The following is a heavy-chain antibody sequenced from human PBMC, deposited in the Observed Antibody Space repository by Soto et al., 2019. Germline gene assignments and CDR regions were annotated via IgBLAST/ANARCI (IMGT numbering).Heavy chain of an antibody. V-gene: IGHV3-33*01. D-gene: IGHD6-13*01. CDR1: GFTFSSYG. CDR3: ARWGIAAGDY. CDR2: IWYYGNNK. J-gene: IGHJ4*02. Sequence: QVQLVESGGGVVQPGRSLRLSCAASGFTFSSYGMHWVRQAPGKGLEWVAVIWYYGNNKYYADSVKGRFTIPRDNSKNTLYLQMNSLRAEDTAVYYCARWGIAAGDYWGQGTLVTVSS.